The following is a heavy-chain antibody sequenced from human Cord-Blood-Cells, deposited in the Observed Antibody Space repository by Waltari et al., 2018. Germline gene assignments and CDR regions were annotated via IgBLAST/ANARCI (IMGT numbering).Heavy chain of an antibody. CDR2: IWYDGSNK. J-gene: IGHJ4*02. CDR3: AKEVVRGSYYDY. V-gene: IGHV3-30*18. D-gene: IGHD3-10*01. Sequence: QVQLVESGGGVVQPGRSLRLSCAASGFTFRSSRMHWVRQAPGKGLEWVAVIWYDGSNKYYADSVKGRFTISRDNSKNTLYLQMNSLRAEDTAMYYCAKEVVRGSYYDYWGQGTLVTVSS. CDR1: GFTFRSSR.